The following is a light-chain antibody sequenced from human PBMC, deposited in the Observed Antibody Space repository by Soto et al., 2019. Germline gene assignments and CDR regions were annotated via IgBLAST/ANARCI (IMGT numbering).Light chain of an antibody. CDR3: QQRTNWPLT. V-gene: IGKV3-11*01. J-gene: IGKJ5*01. CDR2: DTS. Sequence: EIVLIQSPATLSLSPVERATLSCRASQSVSSNLAWYQQKPGQAPRLLIYDTSTRATGIPARFSGSGSGTEFTLTISSLEPEDFAVYYCQQRTNWPLTFGQGTRLEIK. CDR1: QSVSSN.